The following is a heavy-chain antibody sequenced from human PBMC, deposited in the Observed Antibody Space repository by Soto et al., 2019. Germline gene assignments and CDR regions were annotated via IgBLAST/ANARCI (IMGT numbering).Heavy chain of an antibody. J-gene: IGHJ5*02. Sequence: PSETLSLTCTVSGGSISSYYWGWIRQPPGKGLEWIASIYYSGHTYYNPSLKSRVTISVDTSKNQFSLKLSSVTAADTAVYYCAMSLWFGNTPNWFDPWGQGTLVTVSS. CDR2: IYYSGHT. D-gene: IGHD3-10*01. CDR1: GGSISSYY. CDR3: AMSLWFGNTPNWFDP. V-gene: IGHV4-59*05.